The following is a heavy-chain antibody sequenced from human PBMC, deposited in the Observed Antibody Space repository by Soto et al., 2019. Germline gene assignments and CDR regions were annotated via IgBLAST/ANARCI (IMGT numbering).Heavy chain of an antibody. J-gene: IGHJ4*02. D-gene: IGHD1-26*01. V-gene: IGHV1-18*03. CDR3: ARGPEYYLKD. Sequence: ASVKVSCKASGYTFTSYGISWVRQAPGQGLEWMGWISAYNGNTNYANSVKGRFTISRDNSTNTLYLQMGSLRAEDMAVYYCARGPEYYLKDWRQGALVSVSA. CDR2: ISAYNGNT. CDR1: GYTFTSYG.